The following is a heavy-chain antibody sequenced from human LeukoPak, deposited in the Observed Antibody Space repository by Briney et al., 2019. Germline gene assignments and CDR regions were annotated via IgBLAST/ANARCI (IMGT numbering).Heavy chain of an antibody. D-gene: IGHD6-19*01. CDR3: AKALAVAGPDYYYYYGMDV. J-gene: IGHJ6*02. CDR1: GFTFSSYG. CDR2: ISYDGSNK. V-gene: IGHV3-30*18. Sequence: PGGSLRLSCAASGFTFSSYGMHWVRQAPGKGLEWVAVISYDGSNKYYADSVKGRFTISRDNSKNTLYLQMNSLRAEDTAVYYCAKALAVAGPDYYYYYGMDVWGQGTTVTVSS.